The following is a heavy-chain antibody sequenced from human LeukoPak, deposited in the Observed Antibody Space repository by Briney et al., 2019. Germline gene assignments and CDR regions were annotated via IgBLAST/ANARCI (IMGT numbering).Heavy chain of an antibody. V-gene: IGHV3-23*01. CDR1: GFTFSSYA. CDR3: AKGIESSGSYYTGFDY. CDR2: ISGGGGST. J-gene: IGHJ4*02. Sequence: GGSLRLSCAASGFTFSSYAMSWVRQAPGKGLEWVSGISGGGGSTYYADSVEGRFTISRDNSKNTLYLQMSSLRAEDTAGYYCAKGIESSGSYYTGFDYWGQGTLVTVSS. D-gene: IGHD1-26*01.